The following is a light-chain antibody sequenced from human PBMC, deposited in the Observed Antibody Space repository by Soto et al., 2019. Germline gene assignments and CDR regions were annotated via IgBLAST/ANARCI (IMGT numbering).Light chain of an antibody. CDR2: AAS. V-gene: IGKV1-39*01. Sequence: DIQLTQSPSSLSASVGDRVTITCRASQSIRSYLNWYQQKPGKAPKLLIYAASSLQTGVSPRFSGSGSGTDFTLTISNLQPEDFATYYCQQTSSTPTFGGGTKVDIK. CDR1: QSIRSY. J-gene: IGKJ4*01. CDR3: QQTSSTPT.